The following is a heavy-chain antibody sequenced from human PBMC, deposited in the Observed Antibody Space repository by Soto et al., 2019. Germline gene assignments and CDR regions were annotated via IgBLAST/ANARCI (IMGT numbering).Heavy chain of an antibody. D-gene: IGHD6-13*01. CDR2: ISYDGSNN. V-gene: IGHV3-30-3*01. J-gene: IGHJ4*02. Sequence: QVQLVESGGGVVQPGRSLRLSCAASGFTFSSYAMHWVRQAPGKGLEWVAVISYDGSNNYYAESVKGRFTISSDNSKNTLYLQMNSRRAEDTAVYYCARDVAAAFDYWGQGTLVTVSS. CDR3: ARDVAAAFDY. CDR1: GFTFSSYA.